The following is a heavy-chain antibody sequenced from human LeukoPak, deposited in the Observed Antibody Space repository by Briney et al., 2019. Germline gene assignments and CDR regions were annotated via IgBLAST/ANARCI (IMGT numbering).Heavy chain of an antibody. CDR2: TSGSGGST. J-gene: IGHJ4*02. CDR3: AKGSALYYYDSSGGEIDY. D-gene: IGHD3-22*01. Sequence: GGSLRLSCAASGFTFSSYAMSWVRQAPGKGLEWVSATSGSGGSTYYADSVKGRFTISRDNSKNTLYLQMNSLRAEDTAVYYCAKGSALYYYDSSGGEIDYWGQGTLVTVSS. V-gene: IGHV3-23*01. CDR1: GFTFSSYA.